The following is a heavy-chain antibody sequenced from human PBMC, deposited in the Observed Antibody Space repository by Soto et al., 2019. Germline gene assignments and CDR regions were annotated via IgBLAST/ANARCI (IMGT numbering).Heavy chain of an antibody. CDR2: ISSSGSTI. V-gene: IGHV3-48*03. CDR3: ARALVTTSPYYYYGMDV. CDR1: GFAFSSYE. D-gene: IGHD4-17*01. J-gene: IGHJ6*02. Sequence: GGSLRLSCAASGFAFSSYEMNWVRQAPGKGLEWVSYISSSGSTIYYADSVKGRFTISRDNAKNSLYLQMNSLRAEDTAVYYCARALVTTSPYYYYGMDVWGQGTTVTVSS.